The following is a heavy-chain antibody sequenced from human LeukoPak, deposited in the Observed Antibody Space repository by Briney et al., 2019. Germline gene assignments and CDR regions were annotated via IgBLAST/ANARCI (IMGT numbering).Heavy chain of an antibody. CDR3: TREMATFLSTPNWGSSDY. CDR1: GFTFGDYA. J-gene: IGHJ4*02. CDR2: IRSKAYGGTT. V-gene: IGHV3-49*03. Sequence: QPGRSLRLSCTASGFTFGDYAMSWFRQAPGKGLEWVGFIRSKAYGGTTEYAASVKGRFTISRDDSKSIAYLQMNSLKTEDTAVYYCTREMATFLSTPNWGSSDYWGQGTLVTVSS. D-gene: IGHD5-24*01.